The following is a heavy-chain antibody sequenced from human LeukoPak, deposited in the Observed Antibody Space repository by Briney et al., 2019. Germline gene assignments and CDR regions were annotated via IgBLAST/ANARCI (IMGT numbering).Heavy chain of an antibody. CDR3: ARDSRPWYYGDLGRNYYYYMDV. CDR1: GVSFSGYY. CDR2: INHSGST. D-gene: IGHD4-17*01. V-gene: IGHV4-34*01. J-gene: IGHJ6*03. Sequence: PSETLSLTCAVFGVSFSGYYWSWIRQPPGKGLEWIGEINHSGSTNYDPSLKSRVSISVDTSKNQFSLKLNSVTAADTAVYYCARDSRPWYYGDLGRNYYYYMDVWGKGTTVTISS.